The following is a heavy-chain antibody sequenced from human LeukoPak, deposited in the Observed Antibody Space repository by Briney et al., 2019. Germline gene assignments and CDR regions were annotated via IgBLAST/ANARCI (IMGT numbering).Heavy chain of an antibody. CDR2: ISSSSSYI. Sequence: GGPLRLSCAASGFTFSSYSMNWVRQAPGKGLEWVSSISSSSSYIYYADSVRGRFTISRDNAKNSLYLQMNSLRAEDTAVYYCASDTKRGYSYGSPTDGFDIWGQGTMVTVSS. CDR1: GFTFSSYS. J-gene: IGHJ3*02. V-gene: IGHV3-21*01. D-gene: IGHD5-18*01. CDR3: ASDTKRGYSYGSPTDGFDI.